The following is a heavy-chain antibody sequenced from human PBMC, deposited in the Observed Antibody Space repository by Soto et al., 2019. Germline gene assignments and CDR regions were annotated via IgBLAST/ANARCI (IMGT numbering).Heavy chain of an antibody. CDR1: GYTFTSYG. CDR3: AIAHYNRGWSGLEWLGGASWFDR. J-gene: IGHJ5*02. D-gene: IGHD3-3*01. V-gene: IGHV1-18*04. Sequence: QVQLVQSGAEVKKPGASVKVSCKASGYTFTSYGISWVRQAPGQGLEWMGWLSADNGNTNYAQKLQGRVTMTTDTYTSTAYMALRSLRCEDTAVDYGAIAHYNRGWSGLEWLGGASWFDRWGQGTLVTVSS. CDR2: LSADNGNT.